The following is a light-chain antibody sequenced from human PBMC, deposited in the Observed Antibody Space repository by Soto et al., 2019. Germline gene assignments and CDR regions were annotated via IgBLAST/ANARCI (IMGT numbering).Light chain of an antibody. V-gene: IGKV3-20*01. CDR2: GAS. CDR3: QQYGSSPWT. Sequence: EIVLTQSPGTLSLSPGERATLSCRSSQSISSSYLAWYQQKPGQAPRLLIYGASRRAAGIPVRFSGSGSGTDFTLTISRLEPEDFAVYYCQQYGSSPWTFGQGTKVEIK. CDR1: QSISSSY. J-gene: IGKJ1*01.